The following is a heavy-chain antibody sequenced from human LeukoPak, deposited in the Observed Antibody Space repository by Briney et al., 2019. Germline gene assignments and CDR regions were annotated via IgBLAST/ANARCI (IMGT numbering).Heavy chain of an antibody. CDR2: ISSTGAYI. V-gene: IGHV3-21*01. Sequence: GGSLRLSCAASGFTFSNYAMYWVRQAPGKGLEWVSSISSTGAYIYYADSLKGRFTISRDNAKNSLYLQMNILRADDTAVYYCARGLAAAGTRGPYWGQGTLVTVSS. CDR3: ARGLAAAGTRGPY. D-gene: IGHD6-13*01. CDR1: GFTFSNYA. J-gene: IGHJ4*02.